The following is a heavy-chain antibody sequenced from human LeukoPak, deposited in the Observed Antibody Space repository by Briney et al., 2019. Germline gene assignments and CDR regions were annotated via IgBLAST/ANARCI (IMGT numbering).Heavy chain of an antibody. D-gene: IGHD3-10*01. J-gene: IGHJ5*02. CDR2: INPNSGGT. Sequence: ASVKVSCKASGGTFSSYAISWVRQAPGQGLEWMGWINPNSGGTNYAQKFQGRVTMTRDTSISTAYMELSRLRSDDTAVYYCARGTYYYGSGSYYNVRDWFDPWGQGTLVTVSS. CDR1: GGTFSSYA. CDR3: ARGTYYYGSGSYYNVRDWFDP. V-gene: IGHV1-2*02.